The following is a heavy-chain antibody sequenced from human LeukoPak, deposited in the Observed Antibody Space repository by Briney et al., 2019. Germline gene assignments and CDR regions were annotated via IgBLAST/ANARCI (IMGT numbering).Heavy chain of an antibody. V-gene: IGHV4-34*01. D-gene: IGHD3-3*01. CDR3: ANSPLEWLPIPDY. Sequence: NTSETLSLTCAVYGGSFSSYYWSWIRQPPGKGLEWIGEINHSGSTYYNASLKSRITISVDTSKNQFSLKLSSVTAADTAVYYCANSPLEWLPIPDYWGQGTLVTVSS. J-gene: IGHJ4*02. CDR2: INHSGST. CDR1: GGSFSSYY.